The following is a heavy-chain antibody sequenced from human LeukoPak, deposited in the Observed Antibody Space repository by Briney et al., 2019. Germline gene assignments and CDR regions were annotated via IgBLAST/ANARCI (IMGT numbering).Heavy chain of an antibody. Sequence: GGSLRLSCAASGFTFSRNGMHWVRQAPGKGLEWVALISYDGSNEYYADSVKGRFTISRDNSKNTLYMQMNSLRAEDTAVYYCAKSSDLLTGYYSYFEYWGHGTLVTVAS. CDR2: ISYDGSNE. CDR1: GFTFSRNG. D-gene: IGHD3-9*01. V-gene: IGHV3-30*18. CDR3: AKSSDLLTGYYSYFEY. J-gene: IGHJ4*01.